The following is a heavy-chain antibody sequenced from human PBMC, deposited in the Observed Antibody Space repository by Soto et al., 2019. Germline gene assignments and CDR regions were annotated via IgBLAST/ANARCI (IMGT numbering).Heavy chain of an antibody. J-gene: IGHJ4*02. V-gene: IGHV3-23*01. CDR3: AKVIIVAYYFDY. Sequence: PGGSLRLSCAASGFTFSSSAMTWVRQAPGKGLEWVSVIGGSGGSAYYADSVKGRFTISRDNSKNTLYLQMNSLRAEDTAVYYCAKVIIVAYYFDYWGQGALVTVPS. D-gene: IGHD3-22*01. CDR2: IGGSGGSA. CDR1: GFTFSSSA.